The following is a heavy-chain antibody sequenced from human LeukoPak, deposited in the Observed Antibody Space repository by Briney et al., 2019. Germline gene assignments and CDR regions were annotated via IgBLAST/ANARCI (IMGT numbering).Heavy chain of an antibody. CDR1: GFTFDDYA. J-gene: IGHJ4*02. V-gene: IGHV3-9*01. Sequence: GGSLRLSCAASGFTFDDYAMHWVRQAPGKGLEWVSGISWNSGSIGYADSVKGRFTISRDNAKNSLFLQMNSLRAEDTAVYYCARGGENYGYWFDCWGQGTLVTVSS. D-gene: IGHD5-18*01. CDR3: ARGGENYGYWFDC. CDR2: ISWNSGSI.